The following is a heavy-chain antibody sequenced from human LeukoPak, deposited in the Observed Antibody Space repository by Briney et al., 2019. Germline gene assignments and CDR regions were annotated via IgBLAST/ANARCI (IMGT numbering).Heavy chain of an antibody. J-gene: IGHJ6*02. CDR1: GFTFSRHW. Sequence: GGSLRLSCAASGFTFSRHWMTWVRQAPGKGLEWVANVNRDGSETYYLDSVKGRFTISKDNAKNSLYLQMNSLRAEDTALYHCARNNGMDVWGQGTTVIVSS. V-gene: IGHV3-7*03. CDR2: VNRDGSET. CDR3: ARNNGMDV.